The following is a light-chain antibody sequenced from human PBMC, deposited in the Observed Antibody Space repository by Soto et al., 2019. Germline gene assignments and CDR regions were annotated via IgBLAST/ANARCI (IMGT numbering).Light chain of an antibody. Sequence: IVLTQSPGTLSLSPGERATLSCRASQSVSSSYLAWYQQKPGQAPRPLIYGASSRATGIPDRFSGSGSGTNFTLTIRRLEPEDFAAYYCQHYDGLPYTFGQGTQLAIK. V-gene: IGKV3-20*01. CDR3: QHYDGLPYT. J-gene: IGKJ2*01. CDR2: GAS. CDR1: QSVSSSY.